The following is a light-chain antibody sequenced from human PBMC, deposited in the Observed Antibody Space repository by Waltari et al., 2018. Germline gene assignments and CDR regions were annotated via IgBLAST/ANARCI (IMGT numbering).Light chain of an antibody. CDR3: CSYAGSAISV. CDR1: SSDIGNYNL. Sequence: QSALTQTATVSGSPGQSITISCSGTSSDIGNYNLVSWYQQHPGKAPTLIIYDVNKRPSGVSNRSSGSKSGNTAFLTISGLQTADEADYYCCSYAGSAISVFGGGTKVTVL. J-gene: IGLJ3*02. V-gene: IGLV2-23*02. CDR2: DVN.